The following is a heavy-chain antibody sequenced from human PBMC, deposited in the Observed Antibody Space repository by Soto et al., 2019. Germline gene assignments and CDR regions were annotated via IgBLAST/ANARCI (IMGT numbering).Heavy chain of an antibody. CDR2: SNHTGGT. D-gene: IGHD3-3*01. CDR3: ATRITVFGLLIPPFDP. CDR1: GGSVNGYY. J-gene: IGHJ5*02. V-gene: IGHV4-34*01. Sequence: SETLSLTCAVYGGSVNGYYWNWIRQPPGKGLEWIGESNHTGGTHYNPSLKSRVTMSVDTSKDQFSLRLSSVTAADTAIYYCATRITVFGLLIPPFDPWGQGTQVTVSS.